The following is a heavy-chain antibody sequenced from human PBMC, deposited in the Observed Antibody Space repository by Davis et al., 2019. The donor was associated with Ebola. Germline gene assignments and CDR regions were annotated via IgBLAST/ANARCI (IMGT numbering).Heavy chain of an antibody. D-gene: IGHD4-17*01. CDR3: ANGPLLTTVTHFDY. J-gene: IGHJ4*02. Sequence: GESLKISCAASGFTFSSYGMHLVRQAPGKGLEWVAVIWYDGSKKYYADSVKGRFTISRDNSKNMLYLQMNSLRAEDTALYYCANGPLLTTVTHFDYWGQGTLVSVSS. CDR1: GFTFSSYG. V-gene: IGHV3-33*06. CDR2: IWYDGSKK.